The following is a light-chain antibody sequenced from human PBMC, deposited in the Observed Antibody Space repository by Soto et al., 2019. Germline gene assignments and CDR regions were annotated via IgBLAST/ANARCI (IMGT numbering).Light chain of an antibody. J-gene: IGKJ2*01. CDR1: QSVSGN. CDR3: QQYNNWPYT. CDR2: VAS. Sequence: EIVMTQSPATLSVSPGERATLSCRVSQSVSGNLAWYQQKPGQAPRLLIYVASTRATGIPARFSGSGSGTEFTLTISSLQSEDFAVYYCQQYNNWPYTFGQGTKLEIK. V-gene: IGKV3-15*01.